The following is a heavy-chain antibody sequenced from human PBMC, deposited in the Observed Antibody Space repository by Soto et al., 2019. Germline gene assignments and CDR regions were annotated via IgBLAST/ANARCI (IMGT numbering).Heavy chain of an antibody. CDR2: IRGSGGST. Sequence: EVQLLESGGGLVQPGGSLRLSCAASGFPFSTYAMSWVRQAPGKGLEWVSGIRGSGGSTYYADSVKGRFTISRDKSKNTLYLQMNSLRAEDTAVYYCAREGAGSGSDYWGQGILVTVSS. D-gene: IGHD6-19*01. CDR3: AREGAGSGSDY. V-gene: IGHV3-23*01. J-gene: IGHJ4*02. CDR1: GFPFSTYA.